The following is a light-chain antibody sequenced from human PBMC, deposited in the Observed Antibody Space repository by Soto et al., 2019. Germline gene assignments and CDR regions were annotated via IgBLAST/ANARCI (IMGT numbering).Light chain of an antibody. J-gene: IGLJ1*01. V-gene: IGLV2-8*01. Sequence: QSALTQPPSASGSPGQSVTISCTGTSTDVGGYNYVSWYQHHPGKAPKLMIYEVSKRPSGVPDRFSGSKSGNTASLTVSGLQAEDEADYYCSSYAGNNNLSFGTGTKLTVL. CDR3: SSYAGNNNLS. CDR1: STDVGGYNY. CDR2: EVS.